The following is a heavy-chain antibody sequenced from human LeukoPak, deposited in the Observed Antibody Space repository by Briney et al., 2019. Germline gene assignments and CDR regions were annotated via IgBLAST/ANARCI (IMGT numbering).Heavy chain of an antibody. Sequence: GASVKVSCKASGYTFTGYYMHWVRQAPGQGLEWMGWINPNSGGTYYAQKFQGRVTMTSDTSISTAYMELSRLRSDDTAVYYCARNYYGSGSYSSWGDAFDIWGQGTMVTVSS. D-gene: IGHD3-10*01. CDR1: GYTFTGYY. CDR3: ARNYYGSGSYSSWGDAFDI. V-gene: IGHV1-2*02. CDR2: INPNSGGT. J-gene: IGHJ3*02.